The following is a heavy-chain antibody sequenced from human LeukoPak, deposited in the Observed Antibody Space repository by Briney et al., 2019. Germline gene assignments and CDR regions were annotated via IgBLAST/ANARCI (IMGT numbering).Heavy chain of an antibody. CDR2: IRYDGSNK. CDR1: GFIFSSYG. Sequence: SGGSLRLSCAASGFIFSSYGMHWVRQAPGKGLGWVAFIRYDGSNKYYADSVKGRFTISRDNSKNTLYLQMNSLRAEDTAVYYCAKGSSGWAVDAFDIWGQGTVVTVSS. D-gene: IGHD6-19*01. V-gene: IGHV3-30*02. J-gene: IGHJ3*02. CDR3: AKGSSGWAVDAFDI.